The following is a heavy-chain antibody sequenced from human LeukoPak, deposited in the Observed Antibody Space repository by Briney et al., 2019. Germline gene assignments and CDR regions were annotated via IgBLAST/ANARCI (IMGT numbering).Heavy chain of an antibody. CDR1: GFTFLTYA. J-gene: IGHJ4*02. CDR2: ISGSGGST. D-gene: IGHD6-13*01. Sequence: PGGSLTLSCVDSGFTFLTYALGCVRQAPGQGLEWVSAISGSGGSTYYADSVKGRFTISRDNYKHTLYLQMNSLKGEDTALHYCRKDPQQSFPDRYYSDYWGQGMLVSVSS. V-gene: IGHV3-23*01. CDR3: RKDPQQSFPDRYYSDY.